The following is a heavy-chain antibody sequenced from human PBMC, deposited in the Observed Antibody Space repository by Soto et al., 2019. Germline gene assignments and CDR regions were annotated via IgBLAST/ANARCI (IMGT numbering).Heavy chain of an antibody. CDR1: GGSISSSSFH. CDR2: IYYSGST. CDR3: ARDPIGYGGWFDP. J-gene: IGHJ5*02. V-gene: IGHV4-39*07. D-gene: IGHD5-12*01. Sequence: PSETLSLTCTVSGGSISSSSFHWGWIRQPPGKGLEWIGSIYYSGSTYYSPSLKSRVTISVDTSKNQFSLKLSSVTAADTAVYYCARDPIGYGGWFDPWGQGTLVTVSS.